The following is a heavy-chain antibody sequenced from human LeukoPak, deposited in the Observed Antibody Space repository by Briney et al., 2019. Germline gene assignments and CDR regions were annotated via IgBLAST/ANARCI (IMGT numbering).Heavy chain of an antibody. CDR3: ARVGDSSGYHIDY. V-gene: IGHV4-39*07. CDR2: IYYSGST. Sequence: SETLSLTCTVSGGSISSSSYYWGWIRQPPGKGLEWIGSIYYSGSTYYNPSLKSRVTISVDTSKNQFSLKLSSVTAADTAVYHCARVGDSSGYHIDYWGQGTLVTVSS. CDR1: GGSISSSSYY. J-gene: IGHJ4*02. D-gene: IGHD3-22*01.